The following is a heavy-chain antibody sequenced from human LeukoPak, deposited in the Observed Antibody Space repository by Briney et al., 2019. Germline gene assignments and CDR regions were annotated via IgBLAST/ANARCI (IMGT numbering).Heavy chain of an antibody. Sequence: PSQTLSLTCTVSGGSISSGGYYWSWIRQPPGKGLEWIGYIYHSGSTYYNPSLKSRVTISVDRSKNQFSLKLSSVTAADTAVYYCAREVSGSYDYWGQGTLVTVSS. CDR2: IYHSGST. V-gene: IGHV4-30-2*01. D-gene: IGHD1-26*01. J-gene: IGHJ4*02. CDR3: AREVSGSYDY. CDR1: GGSISSGGYY.